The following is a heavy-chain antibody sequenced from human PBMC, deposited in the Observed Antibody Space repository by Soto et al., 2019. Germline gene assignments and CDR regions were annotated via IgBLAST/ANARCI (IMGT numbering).Heavy chain of an antibody. J-gene: IGHJ4*02. Sequence: QVQLQESGPGLVKPSETLSLTCTVSGGSVSSGSYYWSWIRQPPGKGLEWIGYIYYSGSTNYNPSLKSRVTISVDTSKNQFSLKLSSVTAADTAVYYCARGYYDSSGYGRLVDYWGQGTLVTVSS. CDR1: GGSVSSGSYY. D-gene: IGHD3-22*01. CDR3: ARGYYDSSGYGRLVDY. CDR2: IYYSGST. V-gene: IGHV4-61*01.